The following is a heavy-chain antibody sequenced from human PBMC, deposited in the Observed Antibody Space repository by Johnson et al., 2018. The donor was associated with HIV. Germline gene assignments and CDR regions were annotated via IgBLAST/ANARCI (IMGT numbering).Heavy chain of an antibody. V-gene: IGHV3-7*01. D-gene: IGHD3-10*01. CDR2: INQDGSEK. Sequence: VQLVESGGDLVQPGGSLRLSCAASGFTFRTYWMNWVRQAPGQGLEWVANINQDGSEKYYVDSVKGRFTISRDNAKKSLYLQMKSLRAEDTAVYYCARDGPRHYYDSGSSDAFDIWGQGTMVTVSS. CDR1: GFTFRTYW. CDR3: ARDGPRHYYDSGSSDAFDI. J-gene: IGHJ3*02.